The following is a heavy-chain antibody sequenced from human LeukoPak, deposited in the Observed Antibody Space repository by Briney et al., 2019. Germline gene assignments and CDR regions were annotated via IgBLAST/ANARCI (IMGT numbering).Heavy chain of an antibody. J-gene: IGHJ4*02. V-gene: IGHV3-21*01. D-gene: IGHD4-17*01. CDR1: GFTFSSYS. CDR2: ISSSSYI. Sequence: GGSLRLSCAASGFTFSSYSMNWVRQAPGKGLEWVSSISSSSYIYYADSVKGRFTISRDNAKNSLYLQMNSLRAEDTAVYYCARGEYGDPYYFDYWGQGTLVTVSS. CDR3: ARGEYGDPYYFDY.